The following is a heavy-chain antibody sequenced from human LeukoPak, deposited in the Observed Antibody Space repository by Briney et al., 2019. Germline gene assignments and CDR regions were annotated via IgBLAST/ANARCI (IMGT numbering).Heavy chain of an antibody. J-gene: IGHJ5*02. CDR2: ISYDGSNK. CDR1: GFTFSSYA. D-gene: IGHD3-22*01. V-gene: IGHV3-30-3*01. Sequence: GGSLRLSCAASGFTFSSYAMHWVRQAPGKGLEWVAVISYDGSNKYYADSVKGRFNISRDNSKNTLYLQMNSLRAEDTAVYYCARDLAVLYDSSGYSFDPWGQGTLVTVSS. CDR3: ARDLAVLYDSSGYSFDP.